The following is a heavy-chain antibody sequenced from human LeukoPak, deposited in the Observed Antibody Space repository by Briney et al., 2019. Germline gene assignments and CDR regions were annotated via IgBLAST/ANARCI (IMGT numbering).Heavy chain of an antibody. CDR1: GDSISSDTYY. J-gene: IGHJ5*02. CDR3: AGARRCCSGGSCYNWFDP. Sequence: SETLSLTCTVSGDSISSDTYYWTWIRQPAGKGLEWIGRIYASGSTTYNASLKSRVTISLDTSKNHFSLMLSSVTAADTAVYYCAGARRCCSGGSCYNWFDPWGQGTLVTVSS. D-gene: IGHD2-15*01. V-gene: IGHV4-61*02. CDR2: IYASGST.